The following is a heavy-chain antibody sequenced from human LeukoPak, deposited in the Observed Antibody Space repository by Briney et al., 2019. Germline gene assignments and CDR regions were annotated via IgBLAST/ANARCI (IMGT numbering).Heavy chain of an antibody. CDR2: INPNNGDT. CDR3: ARDHRYNWIELDY. CDR1: GYIFIDYY. V-gene: IGHV1-2*02. Sequence: ASVKVSCKASGYIFIDYYLHWVRRAPGQGLEWMGWINPNNGDTHYAQKFQGRVTMTRGTSISTAYMELSGLRYDDTAVYYCARDHRYNWIELDYWGQGTLVTVSS. J-gene: IGHJ4*02. D-gene: IGHD1-1*01.